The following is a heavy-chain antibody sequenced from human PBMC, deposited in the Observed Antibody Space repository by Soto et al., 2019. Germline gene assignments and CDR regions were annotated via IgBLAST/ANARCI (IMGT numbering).Heavy chain of an antibody. CDR1: GYTFTSYA. V-gene: IGHV1-3*01. Sequence: QVKLVQSGAEVKKPGASVKVSCKASGYTFTSYAMHWVRQAPGQRREWMGWINAGNGNTKYSQKFQGRVTITRDTSASTAYMELSSMRSEDTAVYYCARDPGGGGSATRGYYGMDVWGQGTTVTVSS. J-gene: IGHJ6*02. CDR2: INAGNGNT. CDR3: ARDPGGGGSATRGYYGMDV. D-gene: IGHD3-10*01.